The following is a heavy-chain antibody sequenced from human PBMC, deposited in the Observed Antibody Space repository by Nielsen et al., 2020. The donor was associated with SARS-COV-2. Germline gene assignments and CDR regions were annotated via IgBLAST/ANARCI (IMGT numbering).Heavy chain of an antibody. J-gene: IGHJ6*02. Sequence: SETLSLTCTVSGASVNYGDSSWAWIRQPPGKGLEWIGYIYNGGSDYNPSLRSRFTISMDTSKNQVSLKLTSATAADTAVYYCAKYYYSGLDVWGQGTTVAVSS. CDR3: AKYYYSGLDV. V-gene: IGHV4-61*08. CDR1: GASVNYGDSS. CDR2: IYNGGS.